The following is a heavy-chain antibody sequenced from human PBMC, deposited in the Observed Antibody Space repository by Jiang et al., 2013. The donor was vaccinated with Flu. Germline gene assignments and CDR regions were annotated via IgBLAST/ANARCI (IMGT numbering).Heavy chain of an antibody. D-gene: IGHD2-15*01. Sequence: PGLVKSSETLSVICSVSGGSISRSNYYWAWIRQPPGKGLEWIGSMYYSGSTYYNPSLRSRVTISVDMSTNQFSLKLASVTAADTAVYYCARPVNDFDIGSFYLWGQGTLVTVSS. V-gene: IGHV4-39*07. CDR1: GGSISRSNYY. J-gene: IGHJ1*01. CDR3: ARPVNDFDIGSFYL. CDR2: MYYSGST.